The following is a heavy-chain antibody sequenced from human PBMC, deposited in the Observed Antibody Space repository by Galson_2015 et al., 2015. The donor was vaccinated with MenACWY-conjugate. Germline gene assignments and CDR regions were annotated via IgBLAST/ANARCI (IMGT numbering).Heavy chain of an antibody. CDR3: ARNGDYVPTAPQHYFDF. CDR1: GLTFSTYA. Sequence: SLRLSCAASGLTFSTYAMHWVRQAPGKGLEWVAVISYHGNNRYFADSVKGRFTISRDNSKNTLYLQINDLRPEDTAVYYCARNGDYVPTAPQHYFDFWGQGTLVTVSS. D-gene: IGHD4-17*01. V-gene: IGHV3-30*04. CDR2: ISYHGNNR. J-gene: IGHJ4*02.